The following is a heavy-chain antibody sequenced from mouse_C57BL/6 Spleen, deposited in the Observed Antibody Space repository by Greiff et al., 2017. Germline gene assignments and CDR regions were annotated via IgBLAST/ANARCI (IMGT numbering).Heavy chain of an antibody. D-gene: IGHD1-1*01. V-gene: IGHV1-82*01. J-gene: IGHJ3*01. CDR3: ARRGYYYGSSPLAY. CDR1: GYAFSSSW. CDR2: IYPGDGDT. Sequence: QVQLQQSGPELVKPGASVKISCKASGYAFSSSWMNWVKQRPGKGLEWIGRIYPGDGDTNYNGKFKGKATLTADKSSRTAYMQLSSLTSEDSAVYFCARRGYYYGSSPLAYWGQGTLVTVSA.